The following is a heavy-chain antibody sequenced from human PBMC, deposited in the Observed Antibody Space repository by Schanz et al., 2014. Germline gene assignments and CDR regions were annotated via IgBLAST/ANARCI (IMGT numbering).Heavy chain of an antibody. D-gene: IGHD6-6*01. Sequence: AEVKKPGASMKVSCKASGYTFTSYGISWVRQAPGQGLEWMGWISPYNGNANYAQKLQVRVTRTAETSTSTAYMDVWSVRFADRAVYSSARDKLAHNKTSDVRYFDYGRQG. V-gene: IGHV1-18*01. CDR1: GYTFTSYG. CDR3: ARDKLAHNKTSDVRYFDY. J-gene: IGHJ4*02. CDR2: ISPYNGNA.